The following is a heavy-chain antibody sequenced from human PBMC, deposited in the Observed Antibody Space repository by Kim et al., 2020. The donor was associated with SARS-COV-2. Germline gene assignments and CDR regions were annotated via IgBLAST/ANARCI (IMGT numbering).Heavy chain of an antibody. CDR3: ARDYRFGDLRWGVFDY. Sequence: SVKGRFTISRHNSKNTLYLQMNSLRAEDTAVYYCARDYRFGDLRWGVFDYWGQGTLVTVSS. D-gene: IGHD3-10*01. J-gene: IGHJ4*02. V-gene: IGHV3-53*04.